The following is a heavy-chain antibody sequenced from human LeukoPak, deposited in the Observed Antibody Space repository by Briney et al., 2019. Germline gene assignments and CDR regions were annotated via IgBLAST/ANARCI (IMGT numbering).Heavy chain of an antibody. V-gene: IGHV4-38-2*02. CDR1: GYSISSGCY. Sequence: SETLSLTCTVSGYSISSGCYWGWIRQPPGKGLEWIGSIYYSGNTYYNPSLQSRVTMSVDTSKNQLSLKLSFVTAADTAVYYCARGLGRNTYYDFWSGPYAFDIWGQGTMVTVSS. CDR3: ARGLGRNTYYDFWSGPYAFDI. D-gene: IGHD3-3*01. J-gene: IGHJ3*02. CDR2: IYYSGNT.